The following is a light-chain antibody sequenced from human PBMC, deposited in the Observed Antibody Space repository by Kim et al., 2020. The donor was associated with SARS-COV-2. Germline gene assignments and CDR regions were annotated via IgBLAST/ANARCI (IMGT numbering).Light chain of an antibody. V-gene: IGLV3-21*04. CDR1: DIESKT. Sequence: PGETARITGGGSDIESKTVHWYQQKPGQAPVLVIYYDTYRPSGIPERFSGSNSGNTATLTISRVEVGDEADYYCQVWDNGSDHWVFGGGTKLTVL. J-gene: IGLJ3*02. CDR2: YDT. CDR3: QVWDNGSDHWV.